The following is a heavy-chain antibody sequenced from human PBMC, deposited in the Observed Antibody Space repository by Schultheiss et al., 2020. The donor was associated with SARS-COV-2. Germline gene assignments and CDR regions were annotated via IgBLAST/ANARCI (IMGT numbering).Heavy chain of an antibody. V-gene: IGHV3-30*04. J-gene: IGHJ6*02. D-gene: IGHD2-2*01. CDR1: GFTFSSYA. CDR2: ISYDGSNK. CDR3: ARDPYQLPPRYYYGMDV. Sequence: GGSLRLSCAASGFTFSSYAMHWVRQALGKGLEWVAVISYDGSNKYYADSVKGRFTISRDNSKNTLYLQMNSLRAEDTAVYYCARDPYQLPPRYYYGMDVWGQGTTVTVSS.